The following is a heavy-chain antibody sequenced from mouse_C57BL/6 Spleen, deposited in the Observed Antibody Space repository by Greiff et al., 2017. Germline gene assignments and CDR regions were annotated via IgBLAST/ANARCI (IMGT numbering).Heavy chain of an antibody. CDR1: GYSFTDYN. Sequence: QLQQSGPELVKPGASVQLSCKASGYSFTDYNMHWVKQSNGQSLEWIGVINSNYGTTSDNQKFKGKATLTVDPSSSTAYMQLNSLTSEDSAVYYCARDLRPRWYSDVWGTGTTVTVSS. V-gene: IGHV1-39*01. J-gene: IGHJ1*03. CDR3: ARDLRPRWYSDV. CDR2: INSNYGTT.